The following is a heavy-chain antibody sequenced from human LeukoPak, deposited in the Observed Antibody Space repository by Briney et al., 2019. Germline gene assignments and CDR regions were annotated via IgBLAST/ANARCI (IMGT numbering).Heavy chain of an antibody. Sequence: SETLSLTCTVSGGSTSSGDYYWSWIRQPPGKGLEWIGYIYYSGSTYYNPSLKSRVTISVDTSKNQFSLKLSSVTAADTAVYYCASRFGELLPDYWGQGTLVTVSS. CDR2: IYYSGST. V-gene: IGHV4-30-4*01. J-gene: IGHJ4*02. D-gene: IGHD3-10*01. CDR1: GGSTSSGDYY. CDR3: ASRFGELLPDY.